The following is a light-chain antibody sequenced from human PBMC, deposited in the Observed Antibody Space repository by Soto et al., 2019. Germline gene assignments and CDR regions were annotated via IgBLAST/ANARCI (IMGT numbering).Light chain of an antibody. V-gene: IGKV3-11*01. CDR3: QHRYNWPLT. Sequence: EVVLTQSPATLSLSPGEKATLSCRASQDINTYLGWYQQKPGRPPRLLIYDASNRASGIPARFSGSGSGTDFTLTINSLEPEDFAIYYCQHRYNWPLTFGAGTKVEIK. CDR1: QDINTY. J-gene: IGKJ4*01. CDR2: DAS.